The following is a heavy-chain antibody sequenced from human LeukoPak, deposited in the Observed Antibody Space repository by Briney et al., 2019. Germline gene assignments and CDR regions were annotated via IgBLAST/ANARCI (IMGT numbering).Heavy chain of an antibody. D-gene: IGHD4-11*01. Sequence: SETLSLTCTVSGGSISSYYWSWIRQPPGKGLEWIGYIYTSGSTNYNPSLKSRVTISVDTSKNQFSLKLSSVTAADTAVYYCARYNSHDYSLAWFDHWGQGTLVTVSS. CDR3: ARYNSHDYSLAWFDH. CDR1: GGSISSYY. J-gene: IGHJ5*02. V-gene: IGHV4-4*09. CDR2: IYTSGST.